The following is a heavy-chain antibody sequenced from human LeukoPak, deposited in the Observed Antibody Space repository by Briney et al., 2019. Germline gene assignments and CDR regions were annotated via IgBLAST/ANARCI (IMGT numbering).Heavy chain of an antibody. CDR1: GFTFSGSA. Sequence: PGGSLRLSCAASGFTFSGSAMHWVRQASGKGLEWVGRIRSKANSYATAYAASVKGRFTISRDDSKNTAYLQMNSLKTEDTAVYYCARAFIAAAYYYFDYWGQGTLVTVSS. CDR3: ARAFIAAAYYYFDY. D-gene: IGHD6-13*01. V-gene: IGHV3-73*01. J-gene: IGHJ4*02. CDR2: IRSKANSYAT.